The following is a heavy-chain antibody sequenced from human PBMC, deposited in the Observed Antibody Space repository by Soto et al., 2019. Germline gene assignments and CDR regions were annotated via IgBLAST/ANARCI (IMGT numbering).Heavy chain of an antibody. D-gene: IGHD2-15*01. CDR1: GGSMRNVY. CDR2: IFHSGNA. CDR3: ARAHAPTLPFDY. J-gene: IGHJ4*01. V-gene: IGHV4-59*01. Sequence: PSETLSLTCTVSGGSMRNVYWSWIRQPPGKRLEWICFIFHSGNAKYNPSLKSRVTISIDTSESQFSLSLDSVTAADTAVYFCARAHAPTLPFDYWGPGTLVTVS.